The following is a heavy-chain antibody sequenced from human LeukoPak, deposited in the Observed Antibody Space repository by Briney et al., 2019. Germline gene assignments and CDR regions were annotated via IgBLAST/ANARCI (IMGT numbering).Heavy chain of an antibody. CDR2: LYYSGST. CDR3: ARGGSGISNAFDI. Sequence: SETLSLTCTVSGDSISSYYWSWIRQPPGKGLEWIGYLYYSGSTNSNPSLKSRVTMSVDTSKNQFSLKLRSVTAADTAVYYCARGGSGISNAFDIWGQGTMVTVSS. CDR1: GDSISSYY. J-gene: IGHJ3*02. D-gene: IGHD3-10*01. V-gene: IGHV4-59*01.